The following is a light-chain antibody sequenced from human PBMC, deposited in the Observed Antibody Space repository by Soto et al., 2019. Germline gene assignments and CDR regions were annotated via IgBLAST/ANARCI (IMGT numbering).Light chain of an antibody. CDR1: HAIKDA. CDR2: RSS. Sequence: AIQMTQSPSSLSASVGDRVNITCRASHAIKDALVWYQQRPWKAPKLLVYRSSRLQKGVPSRFSGSGSGTDFTLTITSLQPEDLATYYCLPDYNYPYTFGQGTKLEI. J-gene: IGKJ2*01. V-gene: IGKV1-6*01. CDR3: LPDYNYPYT.